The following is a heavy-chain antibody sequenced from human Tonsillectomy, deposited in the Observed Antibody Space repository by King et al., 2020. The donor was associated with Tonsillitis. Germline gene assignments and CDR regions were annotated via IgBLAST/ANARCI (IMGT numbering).Heavy chain of an antibody. CDR1: GGSFSGYY. Sequence: VQLQQWGAGLLKPSETLSLTCAVYGGSFSGYYWSWIRQPPGKGLEWIGEINHSGSTNYNASLKSRVTISVDTSKNQFSLKLSSVTAADTAVYYCASGEGGENSRSGYARGLYGMDVWGQGTTVTVSS. V-gene: IGHV4-34*01. CDR2: INHSGST. D-gene: IGHD6-13*01. CDR3: ASGEGGENSRSGYARGLYGMDV. J-gene: IGHJ6*02.